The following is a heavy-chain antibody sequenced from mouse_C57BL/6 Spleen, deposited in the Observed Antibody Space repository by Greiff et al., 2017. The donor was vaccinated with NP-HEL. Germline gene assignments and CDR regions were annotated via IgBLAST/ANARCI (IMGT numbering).Heavy chain of an antibody. D-gene: IGHD2-3*01. CDR1: GFTFTDYY. Sequence: EVKLMESGGGLVQPGGSLSLSCAASGFTFTDYYMSWVRQPPGKALEWLGFIRNKANGYTTEYSASVKGRFTISRDNSQSILYLQMNALRAEDSATYYCARSPDCYYACDHGGKGTTHTVSS. J-gene: IGHJ2*01. CDR3: ARSPDCYYACDH. CDR2: IRNKANGYTT. V-gene: IGHV7-3*01.